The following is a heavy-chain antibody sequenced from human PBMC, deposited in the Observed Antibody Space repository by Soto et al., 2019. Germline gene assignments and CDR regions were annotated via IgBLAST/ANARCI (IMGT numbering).Heavy chain of an antibody. V-gene: IGHV4-30-4*01. CDR3: ARERFTIFGVVTQNYYYYGMDV. CDR2: IYYSGST. CDR1: GGSISSGDYY. D-gene: IGHD3-3*01. J-gene: IGHJ6*02. Sequence: SETLSLTCTVSGGSISSGDYYWSWIRQPPGKGLEWIGYIYYSGSTYYNPSLKSRVTISVDTSKNQFSLKLSSVTAADTAAYYCARERFTIFGVVTQNYYYYGMDVWGQGTTVTVSS.